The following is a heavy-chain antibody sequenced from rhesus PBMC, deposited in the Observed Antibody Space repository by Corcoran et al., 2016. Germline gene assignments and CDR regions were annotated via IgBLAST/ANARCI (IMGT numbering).Heavy chain of an antibody. CDR2: ISYEGSKK. Sequence: EVQLVESGGGLVQPGGSLRLSCAASGFTFSSYGMHWVRQAPGKGLEWVAVISYEGSKKYYADSGKDRLTISRDNSKNMLYLKMNNLKVEDTAVYYCARAAGYSSGWSTYDYWGQGVLVTVSS. V-gene: IGHV3-54*02. J-gene: IGHJ4*01. CDR1: GFTFSSYG. D-gene: IGHD6S26*01. CDR3: ARAAGYSSGWSTYDY.